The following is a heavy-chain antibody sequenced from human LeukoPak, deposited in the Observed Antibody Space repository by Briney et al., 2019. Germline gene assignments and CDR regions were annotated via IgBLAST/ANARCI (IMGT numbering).Heavy chain of an antibody. D-gene: IGHD2-15*01. CDR2: VSGGGDST. CDR3: ARDCGSCYRAKYYYYYMDV. Sequence: GGSLRLSCAASGFTFRYYAMTWVRQAPGKGLEWVSSVSGGGDSTYYADSVKGRFTISRDNSKNSLYLQMNSLRAEDTAVYYCARDCGSCYRAKYYYYYMDVWGKGTTVTVSS. J-gene: IGHJ6*03. CDR1: GFTFRYYA. V-gene: IGHV3-23*01.